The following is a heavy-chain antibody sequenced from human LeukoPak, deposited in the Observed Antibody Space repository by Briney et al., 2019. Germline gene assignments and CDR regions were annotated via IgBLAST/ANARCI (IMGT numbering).Heavy chain of an antibody. J-gene: IGHJ5*02. D-gene: IGHD6-6*01. CDR1: GHSFSSDSF. Sequence: PSETLSLTCGVSGHSFSSDSFWGWFRQPPGQGLEWIGSIHERGSTFYNPSLKSRVTISIDTSKNQFSLNVNSVTAADTAVYYCARASRPSNSWFDPWGQGTVVTVSS. CDR3: ARASRPSNSWFDP. CDR2: IHERGST. V-gene: IGHV4-38-2*01.